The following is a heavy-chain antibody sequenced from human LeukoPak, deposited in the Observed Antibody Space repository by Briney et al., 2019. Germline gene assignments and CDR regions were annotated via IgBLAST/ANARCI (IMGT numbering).Heavy chain of an antibody. CDR1: GFTFSSYW. Sequence: PGGSLRLSCAASGFTFSSYWMSWVRQAPGKGLEWVANIKQDGSEKYYVDSVKGRFTISRDNAKNSLYLQMNSLRAEDTAVYYCAREDCSGGSCYFDYWGQGTLVTASS. D-gene: IGHD2-15*01. CDR3: AREDCSGGSCYFDY. V-gene: IGHV3-7*03. J-gene: IGHJ4*02. CDR2: IKQDGSEK.